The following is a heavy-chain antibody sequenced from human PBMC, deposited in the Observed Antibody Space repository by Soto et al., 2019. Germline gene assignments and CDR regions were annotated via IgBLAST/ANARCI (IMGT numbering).Heavy chain of an antibody. CDR1: GYTFTDYF. CDR3: ARVTLKAGNWFDP. V-gene: IGHV1-2*02. Sequence: ASVKVSCKASGYTFTDYFIHWVRQAPGQGFEWMGWINPKSRGTNYAQKFQGRVTMTRDTSNSTAYMELRGLRSDDTAVYYCARVTLKAGNWFDPWGQGTLVTVSS. J-gene: IGHJ5*02. CDR2: INPKSRGT.